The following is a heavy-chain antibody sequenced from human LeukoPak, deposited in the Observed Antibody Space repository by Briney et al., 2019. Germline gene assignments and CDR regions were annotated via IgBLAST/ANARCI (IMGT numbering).Heavy chain of an antibody. CDR3: ASAWHLEIVVVMLDS. D-gene: IGHD3-22*01. J-gene: IGHJ4*02. CDR1: GFTFSNAW. Sequence: PGGSLRLSCAASGFTFSNAWMSWVRQAPGNGLEWVALISQDGSNKYHADSVKGRFTISRDNSKNTLYLQMNRLRVEDTAVYYCASAWHLEIVVVMLDSWGQGTLVTVSS. CDR2: ISQDGSNK. V-gene: IGHV3-30*03.